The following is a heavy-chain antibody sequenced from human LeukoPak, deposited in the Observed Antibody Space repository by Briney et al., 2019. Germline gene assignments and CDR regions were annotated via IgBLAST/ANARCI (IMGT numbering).Heavy chain of an antibody. CDR2: IYYSGST. CDR3: ARVYSSSWYPDY. J-gene: IGHJ4*02. CDR1: GDSISSGGYY. D-gene: IGHD6-13*01. V-gene: IGHV4-31*03. Sequence: SETLSLTCTVSGDSISSGGYYWSWIRQHPGKGLEWIGYIYYSGSTFYNPSLKSRVTISVDTSKNQFSLKLSSVTAADTAVYYCARVYSSSWYPDYWGQGTLVTVSS.